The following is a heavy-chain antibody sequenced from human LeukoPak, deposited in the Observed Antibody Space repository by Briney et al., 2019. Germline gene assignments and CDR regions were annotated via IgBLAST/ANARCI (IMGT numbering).Heavy chain of an antibody. CDR2: IYYSGST. V-gene: IGHV4-59*01. CDR3: GRAVSYYYYMDV. Sequence: SETLSLTCTVSGSSISSYYWSWIRQPPGKGLEWIGYIYYSGSTNYNPSLKSRVTISVDTSKNQFSLKLSSVTAADTAVYYCGRAVSYYYYMDVWGKGTTVTVSS. J-gene: IGHJ6*03. CDR1: GSSISSYY.